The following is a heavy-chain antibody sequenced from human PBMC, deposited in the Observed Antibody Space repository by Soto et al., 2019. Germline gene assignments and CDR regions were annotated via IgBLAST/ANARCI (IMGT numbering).Heavy chain of an antibody. CDR2: ISGSGGST. J-gene: IGHJ4*02. V-gene: IGHV3-23*01. D-gene: IGHD6-19*01. Sequence: GGSLRLSCAASGFTFSSYAMSWVRQAPGKGLEWVSAISGSGGSTYYADSVKGRFTISRDNSKNTLYLQVNSLRAEDTAVYYCAKGRSGKWLAPGYAIDYWGQGTLVTVSS. CDR1: GFTFSSYA. CDR3: AKGRSGKWLAPGYAIDY.